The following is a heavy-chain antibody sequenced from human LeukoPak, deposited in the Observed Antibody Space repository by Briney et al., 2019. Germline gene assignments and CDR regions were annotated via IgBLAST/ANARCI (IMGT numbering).Heavy chain of an antibody. CDR1: GFTFSSYA. V-gene: IGHV3-23*01. CDR3: AKHQQIYGDSLMDV. CDR2: ISGSGGRT. J-gene: IGHJ6*02. D-gene: IGHD4-17*01. Sequence: GGSLRLSCAASGFTFSSYAMSWIRQAPGKGLEWVSTISGSGGRTYFTDSVKGRFTISRDNSKNTLYLQMNSLGAEDTAVYYCAKHQQIYGDSLMDVWGQGTTVTVSS.